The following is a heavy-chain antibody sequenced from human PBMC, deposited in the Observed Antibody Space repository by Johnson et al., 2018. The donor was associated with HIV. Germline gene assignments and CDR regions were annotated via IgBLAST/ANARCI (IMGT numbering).Heavy chain of an antibody. V-gene: IGHV3-7*01. CDR3: ARDGGGGALDI. Sequence: VQLVESGGGLVQPGGSLRLSCAASGFPFHTYWMSWVRQGPGKGLEWVASIKQDGSETSYVDSVKGRFIISRDNAKNSLYLQMNSLRAEDTAVYYCARDGGGGALDIWGQGTMVTVSS. D-gene: IGHD3-16*01. CDR2: IKQDGSET. CDR1: GFPFHTYW. J-gene: IGHJ3*02.